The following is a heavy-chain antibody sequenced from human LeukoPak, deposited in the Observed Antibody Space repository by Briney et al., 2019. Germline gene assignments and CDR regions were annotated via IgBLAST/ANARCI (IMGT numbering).Heavy chain of an antibody. D-gene: IGHD3-22*01. CDR1: GDSISGYY. Sequence: SETLSLTCTVSGDSISGYYWSWIRKPPGKGLEWIGYIYYSGGTNYNPSLKSRVTISVDTSKNQFSLKLSSVTAADTAVYYCARLRNRYDSSGYYPFDYWGQGTLVTVSS. CDR3: ARLRNRYDSSGYYPFDY. CDR2: IYYSGGT. J-gene: IGHJ4*02. V-gene: IGHV4-59*08.